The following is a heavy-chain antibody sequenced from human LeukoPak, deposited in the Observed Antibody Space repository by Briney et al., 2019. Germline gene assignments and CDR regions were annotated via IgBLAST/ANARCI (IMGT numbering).Heavy chain of an antibody. V-gene: IGHV4-31*03. Sequence: PSETLSLTCTVSGGSICSGGYYWSWIRQHPGKGLEWIGYIYYSGSTYYNPSLKSRVTISVDTSKNQFSLKLSSLTAADTAVYYCARYCGGDCYSMGPDYWGQGTLVTVSS. CDR2: IYYSGST. CDR3: ARYCGGDCYSMGPDY. D-gene: IGHD2-21*02. J-gene: IGHJ4*02. CDR1: GGSICSGGYY.